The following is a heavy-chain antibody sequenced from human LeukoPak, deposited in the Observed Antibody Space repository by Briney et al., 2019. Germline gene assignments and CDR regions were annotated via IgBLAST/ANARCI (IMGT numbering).Heavy chain of an antibody. D-gene: IGHD3-22*01. J-gene: IGHJ4*02. V-gene: IGHV3-23*01. CDR1: GFTFSRSA. Sequence: GGSLRLSCAASGFTFSRSAMTWVRQGPGTGLEFVASIIYSGGPTYSPDSVKRRFTPSRHNSNNPLYLQMNSLRAEDTALYYCAKDGLYYDGSEHVYYFDSWGQGTLVTVSS. CDR3: AKDGLYYDGSEHVYYFDS. CDR2: IIYSGGPT.